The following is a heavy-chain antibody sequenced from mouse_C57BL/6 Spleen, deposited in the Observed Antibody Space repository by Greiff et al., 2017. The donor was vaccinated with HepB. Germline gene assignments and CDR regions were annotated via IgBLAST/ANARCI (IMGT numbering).Heavy chain of an antibody. Sequence: EVKLEESGGDLVKPGGSLKLSCAASGFTFSSYGMSWVRQTPDKRLEWVATISSGGSYTYYPDSVKGRFTISRDNAKNTLYLQMSSLKSEDTAMYYCARLSYDGFYYFDYWGQGTTLTVSS. CDR2: ISSGGSYT. CDR3: ARLSYDGFYYFDY. CDR1: GFTFSSYG. V-gene: IGHV5-6*02. D-gene: IGHD2-3*01. J-gene: IGHJ2*01.